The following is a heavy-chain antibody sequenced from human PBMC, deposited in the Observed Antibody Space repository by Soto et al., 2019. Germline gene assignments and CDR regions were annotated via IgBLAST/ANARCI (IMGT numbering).Heavy chain of an antibody. Sequence: ASVKVSCKASGYTFTSYAMHWVRQAPGQRLEWMGWISAYNGNTNYAQKLQGRVTITTDTSTSTAYMELRSLRSDDTAVYYCARGQYCSRTTAYYGQDSSFDPWGQGTLVTVS. J-gene: IGHJ5*02. V-gene: IGHV1-18*01. CDR2: ISAYNGNT. D-gene: IGHD2-2*01. CDR1: GYTFTSYA. CDR3: ARGQYCSRTTAYYGQDSSFDP.